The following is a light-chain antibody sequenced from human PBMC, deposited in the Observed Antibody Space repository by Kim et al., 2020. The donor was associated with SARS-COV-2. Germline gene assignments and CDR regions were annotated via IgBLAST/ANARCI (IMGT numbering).Light chain of an antibody. J-gene: IGLJ3*02. CDR3: QAWDSNTWV. CDR1: KLGDKH. V-gene: IGLV3-1*01. CDR2: KDT. Sequence: SYELTQPPPVSVSPGQTASISCSGDKLGDKHVYWYQQKPGQSPVLLIYKDTKRPSGIPVRFSGSYSGNTATLTISGTQAMDEADYYCQAWDSNTWVFGGGTKLTVL.